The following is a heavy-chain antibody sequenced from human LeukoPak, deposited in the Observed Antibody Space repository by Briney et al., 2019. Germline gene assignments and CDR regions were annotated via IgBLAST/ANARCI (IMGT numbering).Heavy chain of an antibody. CDR1: GYSISSNNW. J-gene: IGHJ4*02. CDR3: ARIDPRYCTNGVCYTILDY. Sequence: SDTLSLTCAVSGYSISSNNWWAWIRQPPGKGLEWIGYIYYSGSTNYNPSLKSRVTISVDTSKNQFSLKLSSVTAADTAVYYCARIDPRYCTNGVCYTILDYWGQGTLVTVSS. V-gene: IGHV4-28*01. CDR2: IYYSGST. D-gene: IGHD2-8*01.